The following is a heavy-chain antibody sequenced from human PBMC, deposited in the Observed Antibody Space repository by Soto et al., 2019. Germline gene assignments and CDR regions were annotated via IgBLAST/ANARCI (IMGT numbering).Heavy chain of an antibody. D-gene: IGHD7-27*01. CDR3: AHSLDHNWGSRGALDY. J-gene: IGHJ4*02. Sequence: QITLKESGPTLVKPTQTLTLTCTFSEFSLSTSGVGVGWIRQPPGKALEWRALIYWDEDKRYSPSLKSRLTITKDTSKNQVVLTMTNMDAVDPATYYCAHSLDHNWGSRGALDYWGQGTLVTVSS. V-gene: IGHV2-5*02. CDR1: EFSLSTSGVG. CDR2: IYWDEDK.